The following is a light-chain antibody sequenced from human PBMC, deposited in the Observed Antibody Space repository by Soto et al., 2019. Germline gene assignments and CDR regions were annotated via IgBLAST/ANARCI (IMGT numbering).Light chain of an antibody. CDR1: QSVSSY. V-gene: IGKV3-11*01. Sequence: EIVLTQSPATLSLSPGERATLSCMASQSVSSYLAWYQPKTGQDHRLLIYDASNRATGIPARFSGSGSGTDFTLTISSLEPEDFAVYYCQQRSNWPPGYTFGQGTKLEIK. J-gene: IGKJ2*01. CDR3: QQRSNWPPGYT. CDR2: DAS.